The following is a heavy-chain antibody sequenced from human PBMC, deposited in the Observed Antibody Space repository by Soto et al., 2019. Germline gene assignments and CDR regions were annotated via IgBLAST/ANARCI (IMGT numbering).Heavy chain of an antibody. CDR2: MSPNSGAT. J-gene: IGHJ6*02. CDR3: ARGVAAGVDV. D-gene: IGHD2-15*01. V-gene: IGHV1-8*01. Sequence: QVQLVQSGAEVTKPGASVKVSCKASGYTFTTYDINWVRQATGQGLEWLGWMSPNSGATGYAQKFQGRVTMTRDTSMTTAYMELSNRRSEDTAMYYCARGVAAGVDVWGQGTTVTVSS. CDR1: GYTFTTYD.